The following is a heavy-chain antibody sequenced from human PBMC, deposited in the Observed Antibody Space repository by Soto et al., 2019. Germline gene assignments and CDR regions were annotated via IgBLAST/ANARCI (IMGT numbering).Heavy chain of an antibody. Sequence: SSVKVSWKASGGTFSGYGISWVRQAPGQGLEWMGGIIPIFGTANYAQKFQGRVTITADESTSTAYMELSSLRSEDTAVYYCARAPQGRFLEWLPSPFDYWGQ. D-gene: IGHD3-3*01. V-gene: IGHV1-69*01. J-gene: IGHJ4*02. CDR2: IIPIFGTA. CDR3: ARAPQGRFLEWLPSPFDY. CDR1: GGTFSGYG.